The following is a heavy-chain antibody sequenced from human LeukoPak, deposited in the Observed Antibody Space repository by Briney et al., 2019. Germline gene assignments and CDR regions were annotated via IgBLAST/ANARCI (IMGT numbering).Heavy chain of an antibody. Sequence: GGSLRLSCAASGFSITDHYMDWVRQAPGKGLEWVGRTRNKPNGYTTDYGTSVKGRFIVSRDDLENSLYLQMNGLKTGDTAVYYCVRVRHGDYFDYWGQGTLVTVSS. CDR1: GFSITDHY. V-gene: IGHV3-72*01. D-gene: IGHD4-17*01. J-gene: IGHJ4*02. CDR3: VRVRHGDYFDY. CDR2: TRNKPNGYTT.